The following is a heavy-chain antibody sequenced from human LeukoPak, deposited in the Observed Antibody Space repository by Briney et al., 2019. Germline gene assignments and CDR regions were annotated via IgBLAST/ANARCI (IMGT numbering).Heavy chain of an antibody. CDR3: AKDLNDSSGYGLDDAFDI. D-gene: IGHD3-22*01. J-gene: IGHJ3*02. CDR1: GFTFSSYG. Sequence: GGSLRLSCAASGFTFSSYGMHWVRQAPGKGLEWVAVISYDGSNKYYADPVKGRFTISRDNSKNTLYLQMNSLRAEDTAVYYCAKDLNDSSGYGLDDAFDIWGQGTMVTVSS. CDR2: ISYDGSNK. V-gene: IGHV3-30*18.